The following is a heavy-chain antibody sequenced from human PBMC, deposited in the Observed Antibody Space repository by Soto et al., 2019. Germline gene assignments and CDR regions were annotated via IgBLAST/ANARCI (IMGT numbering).Heavy chain of an antibody. CDR2: ISPSGDVT. J-gene: IGHJ4*02. CDR3: ARQLARRVGAASH. D-gene: IGHD1-26*01. CDR1: GFFFTDYF. Sequence: QVQLAESGGGLVKSGGSLTLSCSTSGFFFTDYFMSWIRQAPGKGLEWVSYISPSGDVTHYADSVKGRFTISRDNTKNSLFLQMSSLRDDDTAVYYCARQLARRVGAASHWGQGTRVSVSS. V-gene: IGHV3-11*01.